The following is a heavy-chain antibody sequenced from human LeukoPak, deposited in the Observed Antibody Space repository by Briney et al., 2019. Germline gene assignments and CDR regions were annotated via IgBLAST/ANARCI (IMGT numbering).Heavy chain of an antibody. CDR2: ISAYNGNT. CDR3: ARVYCSGGSCYDY. V-gene: IGHV1-18*01. Sequence: GASVKVSCKASGYTFTDYDVTWVRQAPGQGLEWMGWISAYNGNTNYAQKLQGRFTMTTDTSTSTAYMELRSLRSDDTAVYYCARVYCSGGSCYDYWGQGTLVTVSS. CDR1: GYTFTDYD. D-gene: IGHD2-15*01. J-gene: IGHJ4*02.